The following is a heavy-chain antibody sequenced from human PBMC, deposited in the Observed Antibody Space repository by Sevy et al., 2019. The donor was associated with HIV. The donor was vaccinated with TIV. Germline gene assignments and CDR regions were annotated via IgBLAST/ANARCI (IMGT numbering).Heavy chain of an antibody. V-gene: IGHV3-23*01. CDR2: ITSNGGST. J-gene: IGHJ5*02. Sequence: GGSLRLSCAASGFTFSSSAMTWVRQAPGKGLEWVSAITSNGGSTFYADSVKGRFTISRDICQNTLFLQMNSLRAEDTAVYYCAKCLTPVGDQWSFDPWGQGTLVTVSS. CDR3: AKCLTPVGDQWSFDP. D-gene: IGHD4-17*01. CDR1: GFTFSSSA.